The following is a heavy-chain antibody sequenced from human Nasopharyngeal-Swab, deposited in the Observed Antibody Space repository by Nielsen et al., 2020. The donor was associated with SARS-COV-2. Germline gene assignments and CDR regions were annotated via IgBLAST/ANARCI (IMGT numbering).Heavy chain of an antibody. Sequence: SCQGSGYSFSTYWIGWVRQMPGKGLEWMGITYPGDSTTKYRPSFQGQVTISADKSISTAYLQWSSLKASDTAMYFCARLYGGYVDYWGQGTLVTVSS. CDR3: ARLYGGYVDY. J-gene: IGHJ4*02. V-gene: IGHV5-51*01. CDR2: TYPGDSTT. D-gene: IGHD4/OR15-4a*01. CDR1: GYSFSTYW.